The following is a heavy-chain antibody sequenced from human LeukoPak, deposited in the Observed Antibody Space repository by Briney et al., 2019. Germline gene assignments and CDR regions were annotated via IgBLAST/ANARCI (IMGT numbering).Heavy chain of an antibody. CDR3: ARSGFYCSSTSCYLSYFDY. J-gene: IGHJ4*02. CDR2: IYGGGNI. D-gene: IGHD2-2*01. CDR1: GFTVSSNY. V-gene: IGHV3-53*05. Sequence: GGSLRLSCAASGFTVSSNYMNWVRQAPGKGLEWVSVIYGGGNIYYADSVKGRFTISRDNSKNTLYLQMNSLRAEDTAVYYCARSGFYCSSTSCYLSYFDYWGQGTLVTVSS.